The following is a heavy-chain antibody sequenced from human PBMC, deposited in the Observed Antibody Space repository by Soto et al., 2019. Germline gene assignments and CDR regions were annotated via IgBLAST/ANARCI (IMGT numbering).Heavy chain of an antibody. CDR2: IGGNGGST. CDR3: AKVLGGYYFYCMDV. CDR1: GFTFSDYA. V-gene: IGHV3-23*01. J-gene: IGHJ6*02. Sequence: PGGSLRLSCAASGFTFSDYAMTWVRQAPGKGLEWVSAIGGNGGSTYYADSVKGRFTISRDKSKNTLYLQMDSLRAEDTAVYYCAKVLGGYYFYCMDVWGQGTTVTVSS.